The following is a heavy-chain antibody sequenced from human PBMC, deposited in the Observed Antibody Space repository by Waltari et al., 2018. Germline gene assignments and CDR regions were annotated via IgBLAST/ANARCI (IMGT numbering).Heavy chain of an antibody. D-gene: IGHD3-22*01. J-gene: IGHJ4*02. Sequence: EVQLVESGGGLVQPGGSLGLSCAASGFTFSSYSMNWVRQAPGKGLEWVSYISSSSSTIYYADSVKGRFTISRDNAKNSLYLQMNSLRAEDTAVYYCGGSGYYSGYWGQGTLVTVSS. CDR3: GGSGYYSGY. CDR1: GFTFSSYS. V-gene: IGHV3-48*04. CDR2: ISSSSSTI.